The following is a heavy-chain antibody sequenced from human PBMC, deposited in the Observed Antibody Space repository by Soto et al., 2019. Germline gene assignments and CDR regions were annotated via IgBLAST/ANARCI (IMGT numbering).Heavy chain of an antibody. CDR2: ISSSSSYI. V-gene: IGHV3-21*01. CDR1: GFTFSSYS. D-gene: IGHD3-22*01. Sequence: EVQLVESGGGLVKPGGSLRLSCAASGFTFSSYSMNWVRQAPGKGLEWVSSISSSSSYIYYADSVKGRFTISRDNAKNSLYLQMNSLRAEDTAVYYCARGGDYHDLEHLDYWGQGTLVTVSS. J-gene: IGHJ4*02. CDR3: ARGGDYHDLEHLDY.